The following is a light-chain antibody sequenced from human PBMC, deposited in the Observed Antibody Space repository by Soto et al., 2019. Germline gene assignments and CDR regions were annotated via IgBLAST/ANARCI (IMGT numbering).Light chain of an antibody. V-gene: IGLV1-47*01. J-gene: IGLJ2*01. CDR3: AAWDDSLSGVV. CDR1: SSNIGSNY. CDR2: RNN. Sequence: QSVLTQPPSASGTPGQRVTISCSGSSSNIGSNYVYWYQQLPGTAPKLLIYRNNQRPSGVPDRFSVSKSATSASLAISGLRSEDEADYYCAAWDDSLSGVVFGGGTKLTVL.